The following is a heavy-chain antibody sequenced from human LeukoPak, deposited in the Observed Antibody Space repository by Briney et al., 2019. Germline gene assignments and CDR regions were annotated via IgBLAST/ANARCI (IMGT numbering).Heavy chain of an antibody. CDR1: GYTFTSYY. CDR3: ASYSNYDPDTRSLSYYYYYYGMDV. Sequence: GASVKVSCKASGYTFTSYYMHWVRQAPGQGLEWMGIINPSGGSTSYAQKFQGRVTMTRNTSISTAYMELSSLRSEDTAVYYCASYSNYDPDTRSLSYYYYYYGMDVWGQGTTVTVSS. CDR2: INPSGGST. J-gene: IGHJ6*02. V-gene: IGHV1-46*01. D-gene: IGHD4-11*01.